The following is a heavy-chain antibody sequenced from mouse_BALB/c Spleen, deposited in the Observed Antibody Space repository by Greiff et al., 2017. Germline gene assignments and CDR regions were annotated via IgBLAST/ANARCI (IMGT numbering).Heavy chain of an antibody. CDR2: IRNKANGYTT. D-gene: IGHD2-2*01. V-gene: IGHV7-3*02. Sequence: EVMLVESGGGLVQPGGSLRLSCATSGFTFTDYYMSWVRQPPGKALEWLGFIRNKANGYTTEYSASVKGRFTISRDNSQSILYLQMNTLRAEDSATYYCARDGDYGYGFAYWGQGTLVTVSA. CDR3: ARDGDYGYGFAY. J-gene: IGHJ3*01. CDR1: GFTFTDYY.